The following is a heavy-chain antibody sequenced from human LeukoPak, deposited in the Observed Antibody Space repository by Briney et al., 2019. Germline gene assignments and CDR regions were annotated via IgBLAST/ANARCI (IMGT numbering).Heavy chain of an antibody. J-gene: IGHJ6*02. D-gene: IGHD3-10*02. CDR3: ARGLHYYVAMDV. Sequence: GGSLRLSCEASGFTFSAYAMTWVRQAPGKGLEWVSSIGSDNKPHYSESVKGRFAISRDNSKNTLFLQLHNLRVEDTALYYCARGLHYYVAMDVWGQGTTVSVSS. CDR2: IGSDNKP. CDR1: GFTFSAYA. V-gene: IGHV3-23*05.